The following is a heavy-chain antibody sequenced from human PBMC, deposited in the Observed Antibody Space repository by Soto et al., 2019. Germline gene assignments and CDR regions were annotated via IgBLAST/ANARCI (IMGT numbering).Heavy chain of an antibody. CDR1: GSSISSYY. D-gene: IGHD4-17*01. CDR2: IYYSGST. Sequence: PSATLSLTCTVSGSSISSYYWSWIRQPPGKGLEWIGYIYYSGSTNYNPSLKSRVTISVDTSKNQFSLKLSSVTAADTAVYYCARGLYGDYEGYYYYYGMDVWGQGTTVT. CDR3: ARGLYGDYEGYYYYYGMDV. V-gene: IGHV4-59*01. J-gene: IGHJ6*02.